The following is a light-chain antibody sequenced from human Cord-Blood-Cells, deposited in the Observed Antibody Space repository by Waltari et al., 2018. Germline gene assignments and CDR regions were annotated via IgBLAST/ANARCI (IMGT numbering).Light chain of an antibody. CDR2: GAS. V-gene: IGKV3-20*01. CDR1: QSVSSSY. CDR3: QQYGSSPPWT. J-gene: IGKJ1*01. Sequence: IVLTQSHGTLSCSQGERATIYCRASQSVSSSYLAWYQQKPGQAPRLLIYGASSRATGIPDRFSGSGSGTDFTLTISRLEPEDFAVYYCQQYGSSPPWTFGQGTKVEIK.